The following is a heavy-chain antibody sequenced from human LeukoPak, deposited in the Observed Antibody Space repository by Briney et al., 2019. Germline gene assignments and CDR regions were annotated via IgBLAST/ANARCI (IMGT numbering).Heavy chain of an antibody. CDR1: GGSISSGSYY. V-gene: IGHV4-61*02. Sequence: SETLSLTCTVSGGSISSGSYYWSWIRQPAGKGLEWIGRIYTSGSTNYNPSLKSRVTISVDTSKNQFSLKLSSVTAADTAVYYCARHSVGATPDYWGQGTLVTVSS. CDR2: IYTSGST. CDR3: ARHSVGATPDY. D-gene: IGHD1-26*01. J-gene: IGHJ4*02.